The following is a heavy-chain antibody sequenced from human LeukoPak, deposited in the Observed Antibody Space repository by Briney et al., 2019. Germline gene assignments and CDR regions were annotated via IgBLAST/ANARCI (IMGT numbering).Heavy chain of an antibody. CDR1: GFTVSSNY. CDR2: IYSGGHT. V-gene: IGHV3-66*01. CDR3: ARASSGWNYFDY. J-gene: IGHJ4*02. Sequence: GGSLRLSCAASGFTVSSNYMSWVRRAPGKGLEWVSVIYSGGHTFSADSVKGRFTISRDNSKNTLYLQMNSLRVEDTAVYYCARASSGWNYFDYWGQGTLVTVSS. D-gene: IGHD6-19*01.